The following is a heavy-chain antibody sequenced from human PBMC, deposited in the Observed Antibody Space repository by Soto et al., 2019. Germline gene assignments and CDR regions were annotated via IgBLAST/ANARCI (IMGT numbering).Heavy chain of an antibody. Sequence: GGSLRLSCAASGLSFSSFGMHWVRQAPGKGLEWVAFNSYDGSNKYYADSVKGRFTISRDSSEKTLYLQMNSLRPEDTAVYYCAKALGELSPESYDYWGQGTLVTVSS. V-gene: IGHV3-30*18. CDR3: AKALGELSPESYDY. CDR1: GLSFSSFG. J-gene: IGHJ4*02. D-gene: IGHD3-16*02. CDR2: NSYDGSNK.